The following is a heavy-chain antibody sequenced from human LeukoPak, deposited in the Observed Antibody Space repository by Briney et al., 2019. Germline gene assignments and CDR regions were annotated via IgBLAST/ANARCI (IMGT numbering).Heavy chain of an antibody. V-gene: IGHV3-9*01. CDR1: GFTFDDYA. J-gene: IGHJ6*02. Sequence: GRSLRLSCAASGFTFDDYAMHWVRQAPGKGLEWVSGISWNSGSIGYADSVKGRFTISRDNAKNSLYLQMNSLRAEDTALYYCAKDTPLYGMDVWGQGTTVTVSS. CDR3: AKDTPLYGMDV. CDR2: ISWNSGSI.